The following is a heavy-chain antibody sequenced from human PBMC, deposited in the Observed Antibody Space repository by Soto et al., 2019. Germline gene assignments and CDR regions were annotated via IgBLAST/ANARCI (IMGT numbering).Heavy chain of an antibody. V-gene: IGHV3-13*01. Sequence: GGSLRLSCAASGFTFSSYDMHWVRQATGKGLEWVSAIGTAGDKYYPGTVKGRFTISRENAKNSLYHQMNSLRAGDTAVYYCARYIAADDAFDIWGQGTMVTVSS. CDR3: ARYIAADDAFDI. D-gene: IGHD6-13*01. CDR1: GFTFSSYD. J-gene: IGHJ3*02. CDR2: IGTAGDK.